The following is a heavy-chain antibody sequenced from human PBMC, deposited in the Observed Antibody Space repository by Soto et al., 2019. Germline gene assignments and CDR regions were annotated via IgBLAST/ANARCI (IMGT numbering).Heavy chain of an antibody. J-gene: IGHJ5*02. CDR3: ARYSSSQYWLDP. D-gene: IGHD6-13*01. CDR1: GYTFTDFY. Sequence: ASVKVSCKASGYTFTDFYIHWVRQAPGQRLEWMGWVNPNSGDTDYAQKFQGRVTMTRDTSISTAYMELSRLRSDDTAVYYCARYSSSQYWLDPWGQGTLVTVSS. CDR2: VNPNSGDT. V-gene: IGHV1-2*02.